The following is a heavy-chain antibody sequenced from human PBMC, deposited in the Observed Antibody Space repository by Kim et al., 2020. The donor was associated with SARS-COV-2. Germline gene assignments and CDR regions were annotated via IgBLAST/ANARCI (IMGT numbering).Heavy chain of an antibody. D-gene: IGHD3-10*01. CDR1: GFTVSCYS. CDR2: INSGGST. CDR3: ARGGSAPFTTFDP. Sequence: GGSLRLSCAASGFTVSCYSMNWVRQAPGKGLEWVGGINSGGSTYYTASVKGRFTISTDTSKNTLYLQLMRLNAVDTAVYYCARGGSAPFTTFDPWG. J-gene: IGHJ5*02. V-gene: IGHV3-53*01.